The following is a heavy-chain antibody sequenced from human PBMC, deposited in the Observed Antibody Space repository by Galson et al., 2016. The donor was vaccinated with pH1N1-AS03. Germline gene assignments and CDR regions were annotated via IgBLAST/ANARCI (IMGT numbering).Heavy chain of an antibody. CDR2: IRYDGSNK. V-gene: IGHV3-30*02. J-gene: IGHJ6*02. CDR1: GFIFSIYS. Sequence: SLRLSCAGSGFIFSIYSINWVRQAPGKGLEWVAFIRYDGSNKYYADSVKGRFTISRDNFENMVYLQMNSLRPEDTAVYYCAGDEGFANGINVWGQGTTVTVSS. CDR3: AGDEGFANGINV. D-gene: IGHD3-3*01.